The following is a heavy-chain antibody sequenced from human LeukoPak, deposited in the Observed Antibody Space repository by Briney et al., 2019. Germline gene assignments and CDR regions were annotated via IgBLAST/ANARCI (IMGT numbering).Heavy chain of an antibody. CDR1: GYTFTSCY. Sequence: VASVTVTCTVSGYTFTSCYMHWVRHAPPPGLELVGIINPNCGSTSYAQTFHSRVTTTRDMSTSNDYIVQRSLGSEATTAVYCSRAGSGSRWVRYSDYWGQGTLVTVSP. J-gene: IGHJ4*02. D-gene: IGHD3-10*01. CDR2: INPNCGST. V-gene: IGHV1-46*01. CDR3: SRAGSGSRWVRYSDY.